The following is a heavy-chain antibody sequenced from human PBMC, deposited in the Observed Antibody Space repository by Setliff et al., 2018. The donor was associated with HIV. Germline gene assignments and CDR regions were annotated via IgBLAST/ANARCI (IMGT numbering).Heavy chain of an antibody. CDR2: ITYDGSRT. CDR3: AKDAAALPAINNYYYYIDF. V-gene: IGHV3-30*01. D-gene: IGHD5-18*01. Sequence: PGGSLRLSCVASGFGFSNFAMHWVRQAPGKGPEWVSVITYDGSRTYYADSVKGRFTISRDNSKNTLYLQMNSLRPEDTAVYYCAKDAAALPAINNYYYYIDFWGKGTTVTVSS. CDR1: GFGFSNFA. J-gene: IGHJ6*03.